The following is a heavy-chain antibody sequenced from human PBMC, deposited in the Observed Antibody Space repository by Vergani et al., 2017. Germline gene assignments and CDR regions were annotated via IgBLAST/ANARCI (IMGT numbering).Heavy chain of an antibody. D-gene: IGHD6-19*01. CDR1: GGSISSYY. J-gene: IGHJ4*02. CDR3: ARGGVAVAATKGGTGYFDY. CDR2: IYYSGST. V-gene: IGHV4-59*01. Sequence: QLQLQESGSGLVKPSQTLSLTCTVSGGSISSYYWSWIRQPPGKGLEWIGYIYYSGSTNSNPSLKSRVTISVDTSKNQFSLKLSSVTAADTAVYYCARGGVAVAATKGGTGYFDYWGQGTLVTVSS.